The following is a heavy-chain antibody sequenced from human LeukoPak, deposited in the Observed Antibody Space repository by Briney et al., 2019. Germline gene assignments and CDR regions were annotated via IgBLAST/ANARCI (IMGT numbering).Heavy chain of an antibody. CDR1: GGTFSSYA. V-gene: IGHV1-69*13. D-gene: IGHD6-13*01. J-gene: IGHJ5*02. CDR3: ASAPRYSSSWPNNWFDP. CDR2: IIPIFGTA. Sequence: SVKVSCKASGGTFSSYAISWVRQAPGQGLEWMGGIIPIFGTANYEQKFQGRVTITADESTSTAYMELSSLRSEDTAVYFCASAPRYSSSWPNNWFDPWGQGTLVTVSS.